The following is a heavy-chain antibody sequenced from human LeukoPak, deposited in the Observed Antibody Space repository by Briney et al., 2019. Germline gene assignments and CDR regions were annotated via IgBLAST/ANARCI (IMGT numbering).Heavy chain of an antibody. CDR1: GGSISSYF. V-gene: IGHV4-59*01. Sequence: SETLSLTCTVSGGSISSYFWSWIRQPPGKGLEWIGYIYDSGSTNYNPSLKSRVTISVDTSKNRFSLKLTSVSAADTAVYYCVRGPYGSGISNWFDPWGQGTQVIVSS. J-gene: IGHJ5*02. D-gene: IGHD3-10*01. CDR2: IYDSGST. CDR3: VRGPYGSGISNWFDP.